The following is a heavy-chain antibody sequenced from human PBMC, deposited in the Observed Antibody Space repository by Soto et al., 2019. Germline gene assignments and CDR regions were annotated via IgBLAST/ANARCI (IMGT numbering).Heavy chain of an antibody. CDR1: GFSVTNSY. CDR2: LYSSGTT. D-gene: IGHD5-18*01. Sequence: PGGSLRLSCTVSGFSVTNSYINCVRHSPLKWREWVSILYSSGTTYYADSVRGRFTVSRDDSKNTLFLHMNSLRADDTAVYYCARDWSKFSYNYPYYYAMDAWGQGTTVTVSS. V-gene: IGHV3-53*01. CDR3: ARDWSKFSYNYPYYYAMDA. J-gene: IGHJ6*02.